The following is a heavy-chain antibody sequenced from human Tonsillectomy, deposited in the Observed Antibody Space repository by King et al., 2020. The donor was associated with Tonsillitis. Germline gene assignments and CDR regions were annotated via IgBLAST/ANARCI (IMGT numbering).Heavy chain of an antibody. V-gene: IGHV4-4*02. CDR1: GGSISSSNW. Sequence: QLQESGPGLVKPSGTLSLTCAVSGGSISSSNWWSWVRQPPGKGREGIGEIYHSGSTNYNPSLKSRVNISVDKSKNQFSLKLSTVTAADTAVYYCAGIYYGSWDFAYWGQGTLFTVSS. CDR3: AGIYYGSWDFAY. CDR2: IYHSGST. D-gene: IGHD3-10*01. J-gene: IGHJ4*02.